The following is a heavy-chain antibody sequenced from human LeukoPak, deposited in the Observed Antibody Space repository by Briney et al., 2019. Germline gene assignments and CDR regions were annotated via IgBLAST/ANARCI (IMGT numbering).Heavy chain of an antibody. CDR3: ASSEATTTPPPYGMDV. CDR1: GGSLSSGGYY. Sequence: SETLSLTCTVSGGSLSSGGYYWSWIRQHPGKGLEWIGYIYYSGSTFYNPSLKSRVTISVVTSKNQFSLKLSSVTAADTAVYYCASSEATTTPPPYGMDVWGQGTTVTVSS. V-gene: IGHV4-31*03. J-gene: IGHJ6*02. CDR2: IYYSGST. D-gene: IGHD5-12*01.